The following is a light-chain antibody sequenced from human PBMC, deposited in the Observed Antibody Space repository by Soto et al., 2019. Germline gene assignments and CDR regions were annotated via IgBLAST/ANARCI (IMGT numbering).Light chain of an antibody. CDR3: QVWDSSSAHRV. J-gene: IGLJ3*02. Sequence: SYELTQPPSVSVAPGQTARITCGGYNIRSKSAHWYQQQPGQAPVLVIYDNSDRPSGIPERFSGSNSGNTATLTISRVEAGDEGDYYCQVWDSSSAHRVFGGGTQLTVL. CDR1: NIRSKS. CDR2: DNS. V-gene: IGLV3-21*02.